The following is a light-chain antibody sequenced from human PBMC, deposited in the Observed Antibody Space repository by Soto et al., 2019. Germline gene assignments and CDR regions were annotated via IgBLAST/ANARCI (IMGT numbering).Light chain of an antibody. V-gene: IGKV1-5*03. Sequence: DIQMTQSPSTLSASVGDRVTITCRASQSISSWLAWYQRKPGKAPKLLIYKASSLESGVPSRFSGSGSGTEFTLTISSLQRDDFATYYCQQYNSYPITFGQGTRLEIK. J-gene: IGKJ5*01. CDR3: QQYNSYPIT. CDR2: KAS. CDR1: QSISSW.